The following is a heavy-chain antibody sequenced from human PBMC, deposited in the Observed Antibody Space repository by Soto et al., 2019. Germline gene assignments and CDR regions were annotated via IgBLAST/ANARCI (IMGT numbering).Heavy chain of an antibody. D-gene: IGHD6-19*01. V-gene: IGHV4-4*07. Sequence: QVQLQESGPGLVKPSETLSLICSVSGGSISSYYWSWIRQPAGEGQEWIGRIYSGGRTNYNPSLESRVSISVDMSKNQVSLKLSSVTAADTAVYFCARAIEVAGLSWGHDFWGQGTLVTVSS. CDR3: ARAIEVAGLSWGHDF. CDR1: GGSISSYY. CDR2: IYSGGRT. J-gene: IGHJ4*02.